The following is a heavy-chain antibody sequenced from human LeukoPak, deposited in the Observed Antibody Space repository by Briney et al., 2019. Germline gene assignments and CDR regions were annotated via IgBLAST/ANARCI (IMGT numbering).Heavy chain of an antibody. CDR2: ISAYSGNT. Sequence: ASVKVSCKASGGTFSSYTISWVRQAPGQGLEWMGWISAYSGNTNYAQKLQGRVTMTTDTSTSTAYMELRSLRSDDTAVCYCARDSRSRYYGSGSYHDAFDIWGQGTMVTVSS. CDR3: ARDSRSRYYGSGSYHDAFDI. V-gene: IGHV1-18*01. J-gene: IGHJ3*02. CDR1: GGTFSSYT. D-gene: IGHD3-10*01.